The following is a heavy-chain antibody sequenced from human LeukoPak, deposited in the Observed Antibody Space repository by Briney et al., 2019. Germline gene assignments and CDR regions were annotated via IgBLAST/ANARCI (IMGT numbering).Heavy chain of an antibody. D-gene: IGHD2-15*01. V-gene: IGHV4-59*10. J-gene: IGHJ6*03. CDR1: GGSFSGYY. CDR2: IYTSGST. CDR3: ARGGPLGYCSGGSCQKYYYYYMDV. Sequence: SETLSLTCAVYGGSFSGYYWSWIRQPPGKGLEWIGRIYTSGSTNYNPSLKSRVTMSVDTSKNQFSLKLSSVTAADTAVYYCARGGPLGYCSGGSCQKYYYYYMDVWGKGTTVTISS.